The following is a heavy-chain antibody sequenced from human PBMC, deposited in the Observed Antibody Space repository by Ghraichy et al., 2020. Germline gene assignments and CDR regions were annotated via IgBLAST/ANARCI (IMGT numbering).Heavy chain of an antibody. J-gene: IGHJ3*02. CDR2: IYHSGST. CDR3: ARGSRWGVGAFDI. V-gene: IGHV4-30-2*01. CDR1: GGSISSGGYS. Sequence: SQTLSLTCAVSGGSISSGGYSWSWIRQPPGKGLEWIGYIYHSGSTYYNPSLKSRVTISVDRSKNQFSLKLSSGTAADTAVYYCARGSRWGVGAFDIWGQGTMVTVSS. D-gene: IGHD3-16*01.